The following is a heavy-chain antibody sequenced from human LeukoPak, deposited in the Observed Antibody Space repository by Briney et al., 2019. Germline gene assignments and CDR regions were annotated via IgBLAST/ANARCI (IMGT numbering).Heavy chain of an antibody. Sequence: GGSLRLSCAASGFTFSSYNMTWVRHAPGKGLEWVSTISGDGSTYYTGSVKGRFTISRDNSKNTLFLQMNSLRAEDTAVYYCAKYCSGGNCYSGLSWGQGTLVTVSS. V-gene: IGHV3-23*01. CDR1: GFTFSSYN. D-gene: IGHD2-15*01. CDR3: AKYCSGGNCYSGLS. J-gene: IGHJ5*02. CDR2: ISGDGST.